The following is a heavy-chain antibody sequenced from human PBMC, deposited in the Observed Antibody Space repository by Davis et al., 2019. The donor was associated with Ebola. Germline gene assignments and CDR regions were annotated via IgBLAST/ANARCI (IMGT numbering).Heavy chain of an antibody. Sequence: GGSLRLSCEASGITFSIHAMHWVRQAPGKGLEWVAVISSDGSEKFYADSVRGRFTISRDNSKNTLYLQMNSLRAEDTAVYYCARGRWLVREYFDYWGQGTLVTVSS. CDR3: ARGRWLVREYFDY. J-gene: IGHJ4*02. D-gene: IGHD6-19*01. CDR2: ISSDGSEK. CDR1: GITFSIHA. V-gene: IGHV3-30*03.